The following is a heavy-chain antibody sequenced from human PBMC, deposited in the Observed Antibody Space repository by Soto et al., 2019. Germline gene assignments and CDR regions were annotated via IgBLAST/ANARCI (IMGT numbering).Heavy chain of an antibody. V-gene: IGHV1-8*01. Sequence: QVQLVQSGAELKKPGASVKVSCKASGYTFTSYDINWVRQATGQGLEWLGWMNPNSGNTGYAQKFQGRVTMTRNTSLGTAYMELSSLRSEDTAVYYCAGAIAVASTGFDYWGQGTLVTVSS. CDR1: GYTFTSYD. D-gene: IGHD6-19*01. J-gene: IGHJ4*02. CDR3: AGAIAVASTGFDY. CDR2: MNPNSGNT.